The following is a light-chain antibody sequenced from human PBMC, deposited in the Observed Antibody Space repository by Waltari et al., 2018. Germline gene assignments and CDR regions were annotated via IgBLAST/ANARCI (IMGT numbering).Light chain of an antibody. V-gene: IGLV1-40*01. CDR3: QSYDSSLSGRYV. CDR1: SPNIGAGYD. CDR2: DNS. J-gene: IGLJ1*01. Sequence: QSVLTQPPSVSGAPGQRVTISCTGSSPNIGAGYDVHWYQQVPGTAPKLLIYDNSNRPSGVPDRFSGSKSGTSASLAITGLQAEDEADYYCQSYDSSLSGRYVFGTGTKVTVL.